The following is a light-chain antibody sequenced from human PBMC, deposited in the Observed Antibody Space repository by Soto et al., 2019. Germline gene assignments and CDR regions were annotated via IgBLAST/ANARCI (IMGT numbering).Light chain of an antibody. CDR3: AAWDDSLTAL. CDR1: SSNIGSHN. V-gene: IGLV1-47*01. J-gene: IGLJ7*01. Sequence: QSVLTQPPSASGTPGQRVTISCSGSSSNIGSHNVYWYQQLPGTAPKLLIYENNKRPSGVPDRFSGSKSGTSASLAISGLRSEDEADYYCAAWDDSLTALFGGGTQLTVL. CDR2: ENN.